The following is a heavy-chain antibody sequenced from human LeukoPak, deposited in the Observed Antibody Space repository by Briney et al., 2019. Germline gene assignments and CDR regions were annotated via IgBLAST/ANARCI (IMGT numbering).Heavy chain of an antibody. V-gene: IGHV1-2*02. CDR3: ARETIFGVVIIDAFDI. D-gene: IGHD3-3*01. CDR2: INPNSGGT. CDR1: GYTFIGYY. Sequence: ASVKVSCKASGYTFIGYYMHWVRQAPGQGLEWMGWINPNSGGTNYAQKFQGRVTMTRDTSISTAYMELSRLRSDDTAVYYCARETIFGVVIIDAFDIWGQGTMVTVSS. J-gene: IGHJ3*02.